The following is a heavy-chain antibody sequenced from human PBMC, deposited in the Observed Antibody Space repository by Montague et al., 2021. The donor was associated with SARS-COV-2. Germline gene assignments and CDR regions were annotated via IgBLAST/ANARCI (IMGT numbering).Heavy chain of an antibody. J-gene: IGHJ4*02. V-gene: IGHV4-59*02. Sequence: SETLSLTCTVSGGSVSSYYWSWIRQPPGKGLEWIGYIYYSGNTNYNPSLKSRVTISVDTSKNQVSLKLSSATAADTAVYYCARGESYSTSWYYFFDYWGQGTLVTVSS. CDR3: ARGESYSTSWYYFFDY. CDR2: IYYSGNT. CDR1: GGSVSSYY. D-gene: IGHD6-13*01.